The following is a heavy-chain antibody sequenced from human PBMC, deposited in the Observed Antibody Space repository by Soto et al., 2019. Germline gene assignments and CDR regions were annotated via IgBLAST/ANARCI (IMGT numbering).Heavy chain of an antibody. J-gene: IGHJ4*02. CDR3: ARVYED. CDR1: GFTVSSHY. V-gene: IGHV3-53*02. CDR2: IYAGGSA. D-gene: IGHD3-3*01. Sequence: EVQLVETGGGLIQPGGSLRLSCAASGFTVSSHYMSWVRQDPGKGLEWVSVIYAGGSAYYADSVKDRFTISRDNSINTLYLRMNSLRAEDTAVYYCARVYEDWGQGTLVTVSS.